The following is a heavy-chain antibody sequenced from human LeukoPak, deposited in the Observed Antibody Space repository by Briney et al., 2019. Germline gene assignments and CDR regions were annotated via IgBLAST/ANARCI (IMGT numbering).Heavy chain of an antibody. CDR1: GFSFSDYG. Sequence: GGSLRLSCAASGFSFSDYGMHWVRQAPGKGLEWVAVIWYDASTKYYEDSVKGRFTISRDNSKSTLYLQMNSLRLEDTALYYFVRDDANYFESSGYFLPEKWGHVTLVTVSS. D-gene: IGHD3-22*01. CDR2: IWYDASTK. J-gene: IGHJ4*01. CDR3: VRDDANYFESSGYFLPEK. V-gene: IGHV3-33*01.